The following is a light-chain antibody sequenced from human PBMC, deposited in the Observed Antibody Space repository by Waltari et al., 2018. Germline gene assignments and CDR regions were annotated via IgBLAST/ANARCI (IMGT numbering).Light chain of an antibody. CDR1: ISAVGGDDS. CDR2: DVN. CDR3: SSQSTKNGVI. J-gene: IGLJ2*01. V-gene: IGLV2-14*03. Sequence: QSALTPPASVSGSPGQSLTISCTARISAVGGDDSVSWYEDHPGQAPKVIIYDVNKGPSGVSDRFSGSKSGNTASLTISGLQAEDEATFYCSSQSTKNGVIFGGGTKVTVL.